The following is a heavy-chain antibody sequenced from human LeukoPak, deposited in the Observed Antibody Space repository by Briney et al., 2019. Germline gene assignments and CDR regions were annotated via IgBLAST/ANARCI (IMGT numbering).Heavy chain of an antibody. Sequence: GGSLRLSCAASGFTFSSYGMHWVRQAPGKGLEWVAVVSYDGSNKYYADSVKGRFTISRDNSKNTLYLQMNSLRAEDTAVYYCAKGRRPYVWGAIDYWGQGTLVTVSS. CDR2: VSYDGSNK. V-gene: IGHV3-30*18. CDR3: AKGRRPYVWGAIDY. D-gene: IGHD3-16*01. J-gene: IGHJ4*02. CDR1: GFTFSSYG.